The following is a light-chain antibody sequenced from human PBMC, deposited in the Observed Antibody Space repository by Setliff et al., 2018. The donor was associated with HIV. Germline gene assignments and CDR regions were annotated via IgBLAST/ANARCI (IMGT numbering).Light chain of an antibody. CDR1: RSVLYSSNNKNY. Sequence: DIVMTQSPDSLAVSLGERATINCKSSRSVLYSSNNKNYLAWYQQKPGQPPKLLIYWASTRESGVPDRFSGSGSGTDFTLTINSLQAEDVAVYFRQQYYRTLTFGQGTKV. J-gene: IGKJ1*01. CDR3: QQYYRTLT. V-gene: IGKV4-1*01. CDR2: WAS.